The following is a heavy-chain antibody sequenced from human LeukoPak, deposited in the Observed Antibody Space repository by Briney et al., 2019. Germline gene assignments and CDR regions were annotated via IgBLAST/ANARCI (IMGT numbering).Heavy chain of an antibody. CDR1: GGTFNSYA. J-gene: IGHJ6*03. D-gene: IGHD4/OR15-4a*01. CDR2: IIPIFGTA. Sequence: ASVKVSCKASGGTFNSYAISWVRQAPGQGLEWMGGIIPIFGTANYAQKFQGRVTITADESTSTAYMELSSLRSEDTAVYYCARDLTGYYYYYMDVWGKGTTVTVSS. CDR3: ARDLTGYYYYYMDV. V-gene: IGHV1-69*13.